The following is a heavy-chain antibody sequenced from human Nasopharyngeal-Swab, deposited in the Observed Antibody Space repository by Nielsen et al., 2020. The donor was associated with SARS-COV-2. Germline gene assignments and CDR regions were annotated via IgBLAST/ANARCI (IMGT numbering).Heavy chain of an antibody. CDR3: ARDPWYYYDSSGYSHFDY. D-gene: IGHD3-22*01. CDR2: ISSSSSYI. Sequence: GGSLRLSCAASGFTFSSYSMNWVRQAPGKGLEWVSSISSSSSYIYYADSVKGRFTISRDNAKNSLYLQMNSLRAEDTAVYYCARDPWYYYDSSGYSHFDYWGQGTLVTVSS. V-gene: IGHV3-21*01. J-gene: IGHJ4*02. CDR1: GFTFSSYS.